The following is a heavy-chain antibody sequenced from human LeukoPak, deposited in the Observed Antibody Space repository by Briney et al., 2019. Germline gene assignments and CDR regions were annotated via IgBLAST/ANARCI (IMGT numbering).Heavy chain of an antibody. J-gene: IGHJ3*01. Sequence: GGSLRLSCAASGFTFSSYSMNWVRQAPGKGLEWVSSISGSNSYIYYADSVKGRFTISRDNAKNSLYLQMNSLRDEDTALYYCAKAAAFGSIGAFDFWGQGTMLIVSS. CDR3: AKAAAFGSIGAFDF. D-gene: IGHD2-15*01. CDR1: GFTFSSYS. V-gene: IGHV3-21*04. CDR2: ISGSNSYI.